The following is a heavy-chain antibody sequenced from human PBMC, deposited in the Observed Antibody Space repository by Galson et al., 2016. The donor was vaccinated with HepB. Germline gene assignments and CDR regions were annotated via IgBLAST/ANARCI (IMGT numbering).Heavy chain of an antibody. J-gene: IGHJ4*02. CDR2: ISNTSPTT. CDR3: VREYYGRLEQ. D-gene: IGHD2-21*01. V-gene: IGHV3-48*02. CDR1: GFSLSHYG. Sequence: SLRLSCAVSGFSLSHYGMSWVRLAPGRGLEWISFISNTSPTTYYADSVRGRFTTSRDNAQNSLYLEMNSLRDEDTAVYFCVREYYGRLEQWGQVTLVTVSS.